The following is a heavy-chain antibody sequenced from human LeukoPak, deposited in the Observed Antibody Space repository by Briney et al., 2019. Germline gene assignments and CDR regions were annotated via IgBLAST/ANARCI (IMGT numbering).Heavy chain of an antibody. CDR1: GFTFSSYA. V-gene: IGHV3-30-3*01. J-gene: IGHJ4*02. CDR3: ARDRVGATDYFDY. D-gene: IGHD1-26*01. CDR2: ISYDGSNK. Sequence: GRSLRLSCADSGFTFSSYAMHWVRQAPGKGLEWVAVISYDGSNKYYADSVKGRFTISRDNSKNTLYLQMNSLRAEDTAVYYCARDRVGATDYFDYWGQGTLVTVSS.